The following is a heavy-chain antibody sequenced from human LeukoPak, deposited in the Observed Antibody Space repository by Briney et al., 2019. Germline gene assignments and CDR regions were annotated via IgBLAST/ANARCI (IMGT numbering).Heavy chain of an antibody. D-gene: IGHD4-17*01. CDR1: GGSISSGSYY. Sequence: SETLSLTCTVSGGSISSGSYYWSWIRQPAGKGLEWIGRIYTSESTNYNPSLKSRVTISVDTSKNQFSLKLSSLTAADTAIYYCARGIESYGDYGYWGQGILVTVSS. CDR3: ARGIESYGDYGY. V-gene: IGHV4-61*02. J-gene: IGHJ4*02. CDR2: IYTSEST.